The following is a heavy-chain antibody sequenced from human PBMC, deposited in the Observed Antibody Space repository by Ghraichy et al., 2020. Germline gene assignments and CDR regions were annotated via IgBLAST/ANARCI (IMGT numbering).Heavy chain of an antibody. J-gene: IGHJ6*02. CDR1: GGSISSSGYY. CDR2: IYYSGST. V-gene: IGHV4-39*01. D-gene: IGHD3-3*01. CDR3: AGSRTIFGVVTLYYYYGMDV. Sequence: SETLSLTCTVSGGSISSSGYYWGWIRQPPGKGLEWIGSIYYSGSTYYNPSLKSRVTISVDTSKNQFSLKLSSVTAADTAVYYCAGSRTIFGVVTLYYYYGMDVWGQGTTVTVSS.